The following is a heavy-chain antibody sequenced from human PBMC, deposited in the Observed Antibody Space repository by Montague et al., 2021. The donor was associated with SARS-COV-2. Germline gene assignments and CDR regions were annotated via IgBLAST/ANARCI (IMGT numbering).Heavy chain of an antibody. J-gene: IGHJ6*02. D-gene: IGHD6-13*01. CDR3: ARLGRQQLVRLSGMDV. Sequence: SETLSLTCTVSGGSISSSSYYWGWIPQPPGKGLEWIGSIYYSGSTYHNPSLKSRVTISVDTSKNQLSLKLSSVTAADTAVYYCARLGRQQLVRLSGMDVWGQGTMGT. V-gene: IGHV4-39*07. CDR1: GGSISSSSYY. CDR2: IYYSGST.